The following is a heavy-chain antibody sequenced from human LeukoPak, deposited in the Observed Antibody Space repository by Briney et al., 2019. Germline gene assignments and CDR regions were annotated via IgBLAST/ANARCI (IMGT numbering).Heavy chain of an antibody. CDR2: VSSSSSYI. J-gene: IGHJ6*02. Sequence: GGSLRLSCAASGFTFSSYSMNWVRQVPGKGLEWVSSVSSSSSYIYYADSVKGRFTISRDNAKNSLYLQMNSLRAEDTAVYYCARNTGYYYDSSGSRGYYYYGMDVWGQGTTVTVSS. D-gene: IGHD3-22*01. V-gene: IGHV3-21*01. CDR3: ARNTGYYYDSSGSRGYYYYGMDV. CDR1: GFTFSSYS.